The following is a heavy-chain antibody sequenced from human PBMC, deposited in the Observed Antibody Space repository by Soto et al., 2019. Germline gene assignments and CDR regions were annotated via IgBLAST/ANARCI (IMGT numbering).Heavy chain of an antibody. CDR2: ISGSGGST. D-gene: IGHD3-10*01. J-gene: IGHJ6*02. CDR1: GFTFSSNA. Sequence: EVQLLESGGGLVQPGGSLRLSCAASGFTFSSNAMSWVRQAQGKGLEWVSAISGSGGSTYYADSVKGRFTISRDNSKNTLYLQMNSLRAEDTAVYYCAKGASGYYYYGMDVWGQGTTVTVSS. CDR3: AKGASGYYYYGMDV. V-gene: IGHV3-23*01.